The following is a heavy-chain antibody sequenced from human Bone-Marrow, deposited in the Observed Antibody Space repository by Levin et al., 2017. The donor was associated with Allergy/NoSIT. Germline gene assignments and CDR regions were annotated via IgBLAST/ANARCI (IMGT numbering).Heavy chain of an antibody. V-gene: IGHV3-66*02. D-gene: IGHD6-19*01. Sequence: LSLTCAASGFPVSSNYMSWVRQAPGKGLEWVSVIYSDGRTYYADSVKGRFSISRDNSKNTLYLQMNSLRPEDTAVYYCAKNGGWYGAGYFDYWGQGTLVTVSS. CDR1: GFPVSSNY. CDR2: IYSDGRT. CDR3: AKNGGWYGAGYFDY. J-gene: IGHJ4*02.